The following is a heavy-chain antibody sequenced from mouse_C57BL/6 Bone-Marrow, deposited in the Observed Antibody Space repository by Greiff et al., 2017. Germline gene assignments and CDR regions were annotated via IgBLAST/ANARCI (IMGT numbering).Heavy chain of an antibody. V-gene: IGHV1-53*01. CDR3: ARRGYSTAFAY. CDR1: GYTFTSYW. J-gene: IGHJ3*01. D-gene: IGHD2-5*01. CDR2: INPSNGGT. Sequence: VKLKQSGTELVKPGASVKLSCKASGYTFTSYWMHWVKQRPGQGLEWIGNINPSNGGTNYNEKFKSKATLTVDKSSSTAYMQLSSRTSEDSAVYYCARRGYSTAFAYWGQGTRVTVSA.